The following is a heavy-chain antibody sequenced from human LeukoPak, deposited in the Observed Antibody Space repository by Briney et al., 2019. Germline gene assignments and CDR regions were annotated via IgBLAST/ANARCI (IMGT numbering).Heavy chain of an antibody. V-gene: IGHV4-39*07. J-gene: IGHJ4*02. Sequence: SETLSLTCTVSGGSISSSSYYWGWIRQPPGKGLEWIGSIYYSGSTYYNPSLKSRVTISVDTSKNQFSLKLGSVTAADTAVYYCARVQQEYLLYPLGSFDYWGQGTLVTVSS. CDR2: IYYSGST. CDR3: ARVQQEYLLYPLGSFDY. CDR1: GGSISSSSYY. D-gene: IGHD2-15*01.